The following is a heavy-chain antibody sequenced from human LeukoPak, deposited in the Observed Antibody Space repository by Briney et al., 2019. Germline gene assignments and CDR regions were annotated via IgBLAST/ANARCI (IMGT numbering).Heavy chain of an antibody. CDR2: ISAYNGNT. V-gene: IGHV1-18*04. CDR1: GYTFTGYY. CDR3: ARDRKDWYFDL. J-gene: IGHJ2*01. Sequence: GASVKVSCKASGYTFTGYYMHWVRQAPGQGLEWMGWISAYNGNTNYAQKLQGRVTMTTDTSTSTAYMELRSLRSDDTAVYYCARDRKDWYFDLWGRGTLVTVSS.